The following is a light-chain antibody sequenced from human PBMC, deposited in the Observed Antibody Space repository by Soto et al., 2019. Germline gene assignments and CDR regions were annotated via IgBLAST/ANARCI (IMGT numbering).Light chain of an antibody. V-gene: IGKV3-20*01. CDR3: QQYSSSPLT. CDR2: VAS. CDR1: QSISSNY. J-gene: IGKJ1*01. Sequence: ETVMTQSPCTLSLSPGERATLSCRASQSISSNYLACYRQTPGQAPRLLIYVASNRATGIAYRFSGSGSGTDFTLIISRLEPEDFAMYYCQQYSSSPLTFGQGTKVEIK.